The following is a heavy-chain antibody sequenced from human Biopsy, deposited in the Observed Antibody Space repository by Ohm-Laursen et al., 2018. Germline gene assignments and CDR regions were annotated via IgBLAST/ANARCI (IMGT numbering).Heavy chain of an antibody. CDR3: ASGDIGGIGLDV. CDR2: IIPILGTV. J-gene: IGHJ6*02. Sequence: SVKVSCKASGDTFTTSAISWVRQVPGQGLDWMGRIIPILGTVDYGQNFQGRVTIRADTSTTFLELTSLRYDDTAVYHCASGDIGGIGLDVWGLGTTVTVSS. D-gene: IGHD3-10*01. V-gene: IGHV1-69*04. CDR1: GDTFTTSA.